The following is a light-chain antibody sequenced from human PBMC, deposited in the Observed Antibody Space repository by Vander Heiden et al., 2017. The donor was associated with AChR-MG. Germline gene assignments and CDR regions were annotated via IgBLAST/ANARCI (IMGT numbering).Light chain of an antibody. Sequence: VVLTQSPATLSLSPGEGATPSGRARQVVSSSYLAWFHRRPGQAPRLLIFVASSRATGIPDMFSGSGSGTDFTLTISRLEPEDFAVYFCQQYGSSPRTFGQGTKVEIK. CDR3: QQYGSSPRT. J-gene: IGKJ1*01. CDR1: QVVSSSY. CDR2: VAS. V-gene: IGKV3-20*01.